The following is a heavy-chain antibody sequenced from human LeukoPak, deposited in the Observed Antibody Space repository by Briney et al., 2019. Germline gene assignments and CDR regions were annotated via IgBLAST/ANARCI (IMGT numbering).Heavy chain of an antibody. V-gene: IGHV4-34*01. D-gene: IGHD2-15*01. CDR1: GGSFSGYY. Sequence: PSETLSLICAVYGGSFSGYYWSWIRQPPGKGLEWIGEINHSGSTNYNPSLKSRVTITVDTSKNQFSLKLSSVTAADTAVYYGASNCSGGSCYFSFDYCGQGTLVTVSS. CDR2: INHSGST. J-gene: IGHJ4*02. CDR3: ASNCSGGSCYFSFDY.